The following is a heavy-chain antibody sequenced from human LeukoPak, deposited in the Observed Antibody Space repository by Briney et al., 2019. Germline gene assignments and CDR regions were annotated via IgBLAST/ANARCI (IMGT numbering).Heavy chain of an antibody. D-gene: IGHD1-26*01. J-gene: IGHJ4*02. Sequence: GGSLRLSCAASGFTFSSVAMTWVRQAPGKGLEWVSAISGSGGSTYYADSVKGRFTISRDNSKNTLYLQMNSLRAEDTAVYYCAKDRRGSYYFDYWGQGTLVTVSS. CDR2: ISGSGGST. CDR1: GFTFSSVA. CDR3: AKDRRGSYYFDY. V-gene: IGHV3-23*01.